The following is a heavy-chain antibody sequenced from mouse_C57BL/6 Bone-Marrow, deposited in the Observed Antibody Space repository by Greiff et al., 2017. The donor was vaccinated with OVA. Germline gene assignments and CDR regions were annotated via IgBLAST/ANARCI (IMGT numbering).Heavy chain of an antibody. D-gene: IGHD2-13*01. Sequence: VQGVESGPELVKPGASVKISCKASGYAFSSSWMNWVKQRPGKGLEWIGRIYPGDGDTNYNGKFKGKATLTADKSSSTAYMQLSSLTSEDSAVYYCGRVEGDMDDWGKGTSVTVSS. V-gene: IGHV1-82*01. J-gene: IGHJ4*01. CDR2: IYPGDGDT. CDR1: GYAFSSSW. CDR3: GRVEGDMDD.